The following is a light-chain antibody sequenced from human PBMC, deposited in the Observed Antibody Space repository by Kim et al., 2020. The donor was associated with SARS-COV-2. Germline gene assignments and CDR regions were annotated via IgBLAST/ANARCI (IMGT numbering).Light chain of an antibody. CDR1: SSNIGSNY. CDR2: RNN. J-gene: IGLJ1*01. CDR3: AAWDDSLSGYV. Sequence: ELTQPPSASGTPGQRVTISCSGSSSNIGSNYVYWYQQLPGTAPKLLIYRNNQRPSRVPDRFSGSKSGTSASLAISGLRSEDEADYYCAAWDDSLSGYVFGTGTKVTVL. V-gene: IGLV1-47*01.